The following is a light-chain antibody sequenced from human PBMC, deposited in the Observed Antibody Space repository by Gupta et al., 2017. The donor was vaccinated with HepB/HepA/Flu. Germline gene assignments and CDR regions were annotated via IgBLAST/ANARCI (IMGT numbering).Light chain of an antibody. CDR3: GAWDDSLNGRV. J-gene: IGLJ3*02. Sequence: QSVVTQPPSVSEAPRPRVTISCSGSWSNIGDNTVNWYQQLPGKAPKLLIYYDDLLPSGVTDRFSGSKSGTSASLNIRGLQSEDEADYYCGAWDDSLNGRVFGGGTKLTVL. CDR2: YDD. CDR1: WSNIGDNT. V-gene: IGLV1-36*01.